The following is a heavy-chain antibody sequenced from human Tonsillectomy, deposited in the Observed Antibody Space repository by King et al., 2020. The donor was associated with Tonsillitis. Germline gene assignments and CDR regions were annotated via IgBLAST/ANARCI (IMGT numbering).Heavy chain of an antibody. CDR3: AGDGARRSTPPLVY. CDR1: GYTFTTYA. V-gene: IGHV7-4-1*02. CDR2: INTNTGNP. Sequence: VQLVESGSELKKPGASVRVSCKASGYTFTTYAMNWVRQAPGQGLEWMGWINTNTGNPTYAQGFTGRFVFSLDTSVSTAYLQISSLKAEDTAVYYCAGDGARRSTPPLVYWGQGTLVTVSS. D-gene: IGHD2-15*01. J-gene: IGHJ4*02.